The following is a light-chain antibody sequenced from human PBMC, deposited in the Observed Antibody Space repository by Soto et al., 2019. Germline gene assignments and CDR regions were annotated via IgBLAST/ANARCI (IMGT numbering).Light chain of an antibody. CDR1: QSVSSN. CDR2: GAS. J-gene: IGKJ1*01. CDR3: QQYGSSPRT. Sequence: EIVMTQSPATLSVSPGERATLSCRASQSVSSNLAWYQQKPGQAPRLLIYGASKRATGIPDRFSGSGSGTDVTLTISRLEPEDFAVYCCQQYGSSPRTFGQGTKVDIK. V-gene: IGKV3-20*01.